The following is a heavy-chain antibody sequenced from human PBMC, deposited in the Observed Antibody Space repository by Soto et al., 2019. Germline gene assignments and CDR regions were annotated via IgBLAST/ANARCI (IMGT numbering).Heavy chain of an antibody. J-gene: IGHJ6*02. Sequence: SETLSLTCAVSGGSFSSDNWWSWVRQPPGKGLEWIGELSPTGNTNYQPSLKSRLAISMDKSRSQFSLELISMTAADTAIYYCARNLAYSYSMDVWGQGTTVTVSS. CDR2: LSPTGNT. CDR3: ARNLAYSYSMDV. V-gene: IGHV4-4*02. CDR1: GGSFSSDNW. D-gene: IGHD2-21*01.